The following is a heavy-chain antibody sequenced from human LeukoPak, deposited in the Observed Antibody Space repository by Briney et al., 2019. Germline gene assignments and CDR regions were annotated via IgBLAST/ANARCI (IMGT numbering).Heavy chain of an antibody. CDR3: ATTPREYSSTWYYFDY. V-gene: IGHV4-38-2*02. Sequence: SETLSLTCTVSDYSISSDDYWGWIRQPPGKGLEWIGSIFHSGSLYYNPSLKSRVTISVDTSKNQFSLNLSSVTAADTAVYYCATTPREYSSTWYYFDYWGQGILVTVSS. CDR1: DYSISSDDY. J-gene: IGHJ4*02. CDR2: IFHSGSL. D-gene: IGHD6-13*01.